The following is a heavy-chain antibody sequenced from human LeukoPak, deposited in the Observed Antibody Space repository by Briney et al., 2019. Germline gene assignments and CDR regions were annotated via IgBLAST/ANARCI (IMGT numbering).Heavy chain of an antibody. Sequence: SETLSLTCTVSGGSISSGGYYWSWIRQHPGKGPEWIGYIYYSGSTYYNPSLKSRVTISVDTSKNQFSLKLSSVTAADTAVYYCARVGGSYGDYDYWGQGTLVTVSS. J-gene: IGHJ4*02. CDR3: ARVGGSYGDYDY. CDR2: IYYSGST. CDR1: GGSISSGGYY. V-gene: IGHV4-31*03. D-gene: IGHD4-17*01.